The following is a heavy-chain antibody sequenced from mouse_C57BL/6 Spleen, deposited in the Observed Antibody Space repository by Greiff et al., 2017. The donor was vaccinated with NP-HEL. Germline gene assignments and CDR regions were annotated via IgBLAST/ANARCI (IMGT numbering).Heavy chain of an antibody. CDR1: GYTFTSYW. D-gene: IGHD1-1*01. V-gene: IGHV1-64*01. Sequence: QVQLKQPGAELVKPGASVKLSCKASGYTFTSYWMHWVKQRPGQGLEWIGMIHPNSGSTNYNETFKSKATLTVDKSSSTAYMQLSSLTSEDSAVYYCARKDYYGSSQSYWYCDVWGTGTTVTVSS. J-gene: IGHJ1*03. CDR2: IHPNSGST. CDR3: ARKDYYGSSQSYWYCDV.